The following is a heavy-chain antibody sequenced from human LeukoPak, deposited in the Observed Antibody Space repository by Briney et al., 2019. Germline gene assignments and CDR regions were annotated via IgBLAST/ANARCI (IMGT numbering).Heavy chain of an antibody. CDR2: ISTDSGNM. CDR3: ARRAPSHDFDD. J-gene: IGHJ4*02. CDR1: GFTFSSYS. Sequence: GGSLRLSCAASGFTFSSYSMNWVRQAPGKGLEWVSAISTDSGNMYYADSVKGRFTISRDNAKNSLYLQMNSLRVEDTAVYYCARRAPSHDFDDWGQGTLVTVSS. V-gene: IGHV3-21*06.